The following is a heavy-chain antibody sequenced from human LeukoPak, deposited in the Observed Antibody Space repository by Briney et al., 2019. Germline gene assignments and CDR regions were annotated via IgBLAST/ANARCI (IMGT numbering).Heavy chain of an antibody. D-gene: IGHD3-22*01. V-gene: IGHV4-34*01. CDR2: INRSGST. J-gene: IGHJ4*02. Sequence: SETLSLTCAVYGGSFSGYYWSWIRQPPGKGLEWIGEINRSGSTNYNPSLKSRVTISVDTSKNQFSLKLSSVTAADTAVYYCARVFRITMIVVVTPNSYYFDYWGQGTLVTVSS. CDR1: GGSFSGYY. CDR3: ARVFRITMIVVVTPNSYYFDY.